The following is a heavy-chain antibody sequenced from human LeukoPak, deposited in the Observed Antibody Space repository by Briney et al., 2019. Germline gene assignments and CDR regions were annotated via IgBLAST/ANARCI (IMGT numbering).Heavy chain of an antibody. CDR2: ISSSSSYI. D-gene: IGHD3-10*01. V-gene: IGHV3-21*01. Sequence: GGSLRLSCAASGFTFSSYGMHWVRQAPGKGLEWVSSISSSSSYIYYADSMKGRFTISRDNAKNSLYLQMNSLRAEDTALYYCATYGSGSGTFFDSWGQGTLVTVSS. J-gene: IGHJ4*01. CDR3: ATYGSGSGTFFDS. CDR1: GFTFSSYG.